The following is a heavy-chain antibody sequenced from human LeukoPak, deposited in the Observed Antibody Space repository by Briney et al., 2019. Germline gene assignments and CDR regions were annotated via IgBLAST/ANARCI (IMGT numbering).Heavy chain of an antibody. CDR1: GDSITSHY. CDR2: IHHTGST. J-gene: IGHJ4*02. Sequence: SETLSLTCTVSGDSITSHYWNWIRQTPGKGLEWIGYIHHTGSTNYNPSLKSRGSISADTSNNRFSLRLYSVTAADTAVYYCARERGEGYWGQGILVTVSS. CDR3: ARERGEGY. V-gene: IGHV4-59*11. D-gene: IGHD3-10*01.